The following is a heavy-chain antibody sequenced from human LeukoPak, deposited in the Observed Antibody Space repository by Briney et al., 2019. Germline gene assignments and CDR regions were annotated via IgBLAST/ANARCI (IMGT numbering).Heavy chain of an antibody. J-gene: IGHJ3*02. CDR2: INHSGST. V-gene: IGHV4-34*01. Sequence: PSETLSLTCAVYGGSFSGYYWSWIRQPPGKGLEWIGEINHSGSTNYNPSLKSRVTISVDTSKNQFSLKLSSVTAADTAVYYCARRRSRYGVYPSAFDIWGQGTMVTVSS. CDR1: GGSFSGYY. D-gene: IGHD1-14*01. CDR3: ARRRSRYGVYPSAFDI.